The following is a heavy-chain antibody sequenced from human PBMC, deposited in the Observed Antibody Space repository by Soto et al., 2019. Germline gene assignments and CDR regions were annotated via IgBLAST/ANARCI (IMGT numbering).Heavy chain of an antibody. V-gene: IGHV1-18*01. CDR1: GYTFTSYG. CDR3: ASFGSPGIAVAGTDYYYGMDV. Sequence: ASVKVSCKASGYTFTSYGISWVRQAPGQGLEWMGWITAYNGNTNYAQKLQDRVTITTDRSMSTAYMELSSLRSEDTAMYYCASFGSPGIAVAGTDYYYGMDVWGQGTTVTVSS. D-gene: IGHD6-19*01. CDR2: ITAYNGNT. J-gene: IGHJ6*02.